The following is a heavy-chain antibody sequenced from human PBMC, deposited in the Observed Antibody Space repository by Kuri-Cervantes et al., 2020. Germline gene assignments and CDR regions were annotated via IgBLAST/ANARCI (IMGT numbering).Heavy chain of an antibody. CDR3: ATSGEYGDFDY. V-gene: IGHV3-30-3*01. Sequence: GESLKISCAASGFTFSSYAMHWVRQAPGKGLEWVAIISYDGSNKYYADSVKGRFTISRDNSKNTLYLQMSSLRAEDTAVYYCATSGEYGDFDYWGQGTLVTVSS. D-gene: IGHD3-10*01. J-gene: IGHJ4*02. CDR2: ISYDGSNK. CDR1: GFTFSSYA.